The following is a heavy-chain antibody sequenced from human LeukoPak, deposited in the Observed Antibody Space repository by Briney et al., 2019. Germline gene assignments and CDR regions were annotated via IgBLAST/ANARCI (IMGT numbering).Heavy chain of an antibody. D-gene: IGHD1-26*01. V-gene: IGHV3-30*03. CDR3: ATGLSSSGELLDY. CDR2: ISYDGSNK. CDR1: GFTFSSYG. J-gene: IGHJ4*02. Sequence: GGSLRLSCAASGFTFSSYGMHWVRQAPGKGLEWVAVISYDGSNKYYADSVKGRFTISRDNSKNTLYLQMNSLRAEDTAVYYCATGLSSSGELLDYWGQGTLVTVSS.